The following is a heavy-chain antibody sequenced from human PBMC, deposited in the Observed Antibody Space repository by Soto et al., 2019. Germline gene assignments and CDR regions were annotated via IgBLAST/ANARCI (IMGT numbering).Heavy chain of an antibody. V-gene: IGHV1-69*13. CDR1: GGTFSSYA. CDR2: IIPIFGTA. CDR3: ASVHKRYCSSTSCTRRDFYYYYGMDV. J-gene: IGHJ6*02. Sequence: ASVKVSCKASGGTFSSYAIGWVRQAPGQGLEWMGGIIPIFGTANYAQKSQGRVTITADESTSTAYMELSSLRSEDTAVYYCASVHKRYCSSTSCTRRDFYYYYGMDVWGQGTTVTVSS. D-gene: IGHD2-2*01.